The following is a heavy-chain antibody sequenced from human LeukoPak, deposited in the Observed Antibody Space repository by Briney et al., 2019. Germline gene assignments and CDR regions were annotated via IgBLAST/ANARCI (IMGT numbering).Heavy chain of an antibody. D-gene: IGHD4/OR15-4a*01. CDR2: IYRVGST. CDR3: ARDGANNIWYGMDY. CDR1: GFTVSSNY. V-gene: IGHV3-66*01. Sequence: AGSLPLPCAASGFTVSSNYMSWVRQAPGKGLEWVSIIYRVGSTFYADSVEGRFTISRDNSKNTMYLQMNSLRVEDTAIYYCARDGANNIWYGMDYWGQGTTVTVSS. J-gene: IGHJ6*02.